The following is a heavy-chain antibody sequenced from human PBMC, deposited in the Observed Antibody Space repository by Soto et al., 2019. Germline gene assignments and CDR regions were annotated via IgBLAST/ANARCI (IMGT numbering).Heavy chain of an antibody. V-gene: IGHV4-59*01. CDR3: ARDFLWYGGNDDAFDI. Sequence: PETLSLTCTVSGGSISRYYWSWIRQTPGKGLEWIGWTYYSGSTNYNTSLKSRVTTSVDTSKNQFSLKLSSVTAADTAVYHCARDFLWYGGNDDAFDIWGQGTMVT. CDR1: GGSISRYY. D-gene: IGHD3-10*01. J-gene: IGHJ3*02. CDR2: TYYSGST.